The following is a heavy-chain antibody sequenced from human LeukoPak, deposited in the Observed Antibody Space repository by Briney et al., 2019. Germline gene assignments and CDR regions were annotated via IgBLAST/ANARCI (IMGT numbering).Heavy chain of an antibody. J-gene: IGHJ5*02. CDR1: GFTFSSSA. CDR3: AKGQTTVTTDWFDP. Sequence: GGSLRLSCEASGFTFSSSAMSWVRQVPGKGLEWVSAISGSGGSTYYADSVKGRFTISRDNSKNTLYLQMNSLRAEDTAVYYCAKGQTTVTTDWFDPWGQGTLVTVSS. D-gene: IGHD4-11*01. V-gene: IGHV3-23*01. CDR2: ISGSGGST.